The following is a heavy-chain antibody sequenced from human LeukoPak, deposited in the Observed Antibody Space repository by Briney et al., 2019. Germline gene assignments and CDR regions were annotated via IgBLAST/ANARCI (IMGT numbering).Heavy chain of an antibody. CDR2: IIPIFGTA. J-gene: IGHJ4*02. Sequence: GASVKVSCKASGGTFSNYAINWVRQAPGQGLEWMGGIIPIFGTANYAQKFQGRVTITADKSTSTAYMELSSLRSEDTAVYYCATSFPITAMVTYWDYWGQGTLVTVSS. CDR1: GGTFSNYA. D-gene: IGHD5-18*01. V-gene: IGHV1-69*06. CDR3: ATSFPITAMVTYWDY.